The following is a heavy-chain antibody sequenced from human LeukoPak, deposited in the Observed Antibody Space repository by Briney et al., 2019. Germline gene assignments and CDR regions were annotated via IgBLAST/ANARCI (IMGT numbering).Heavy chain of an antibody. D-gene: IGHD3-22*01. CDR2: IYYSGST. CDR1: GGSISSGGYY. Sequence: PSQTLSLTCTVSGGSISSGGYYWSWIRQHPGKGLEWSGYIYYSGSTYYNPSLKSRVTISVDTSKNQFSLKLSSVTAADTAVYYCARDYDSSGYPGSRFDPWGQGTLVTVSS. J-gene: IGHJ5*02. V-gene: IGHV4-31*03. CDR3: ARDYDSSGYPGSRFDP.